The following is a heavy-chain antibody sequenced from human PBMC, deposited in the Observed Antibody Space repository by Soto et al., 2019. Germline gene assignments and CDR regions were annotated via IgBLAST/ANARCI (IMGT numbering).Heavy chain of an antibody. Sequence: GRSLRLSCEASGFSFSSYEMNWVRQAPGKGLEWVSYISTGGGAIHYADSVKGRFTVSRDNAKSSLYLQMNSLRAEDTALYYCARDIGGGNWFDPWGQGTLVTVSS. V-gene: IGHV3-48*03. J-gene: IGHJ5*02. CDR3: ARDIGGGNWFDP. CDR2: ISTGGGAI. D-gene: IGHD1-26*01. CDR1: GFSFSSYE.